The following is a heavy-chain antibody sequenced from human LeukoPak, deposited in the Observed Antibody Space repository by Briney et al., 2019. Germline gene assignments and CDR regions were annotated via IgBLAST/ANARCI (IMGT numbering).Heavy chain of an antibody. Sequence: SETLSLTCTVSGASISSDYWSWIRQPAGKGLEWIGRIYATGTTYYNPSLSSRVAMSVDTSKNQFSLKLSSVTAADTAVYYCARVSISGWYCLDYWGQGALVTVSS. CDR3: ARVSISGWYCLDY. D-gene: IGHD6-19*01. J-gene: IGHJ4*02. CDR1: GASISSDY. V-gene: IGHV4-4*07. CDR2: IYATGTT.